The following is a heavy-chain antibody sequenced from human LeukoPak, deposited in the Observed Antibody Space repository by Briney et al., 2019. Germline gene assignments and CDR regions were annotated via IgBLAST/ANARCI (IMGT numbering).Heavy chain of an antibody. CDR1: GGSISSVRYY. V-gene: IGHV4-30-4*02. D-gene: IGHD3-9*01. Sequence: PQETLLLTWSVSGGSISSVRYYWSWIRQPPGKGLDWVGYIYYSGTTYHNPSLKSRLTISVDTSKNQFSLKLSSVTAADTAVYYFARRGAYDIDAFDIWGQGTMVTVSS. CDR3: ARRGAYDIDAFDI. CDR2: IYYSGTT. J-gene: IGHJ3*02.